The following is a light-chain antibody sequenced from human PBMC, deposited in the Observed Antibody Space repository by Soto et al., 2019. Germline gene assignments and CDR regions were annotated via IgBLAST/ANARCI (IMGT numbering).Light chain of an antibody. CDR2: GSS. V-gene: IGKV3-15*01. CDR1: QSVSSN. Sequence: EIVMTQSPATLSVSPGERATLSCRASQSVSSNLAWYQQKPGQAPRLLIFGSSTRDTGIPARFSGRGSGTEFSLTMSSLQSEDCAVYFCHQRYNGPHTFGQGNKLEI. CDR3: HQRYNGPHT. J-gene: IGKJ2*01.